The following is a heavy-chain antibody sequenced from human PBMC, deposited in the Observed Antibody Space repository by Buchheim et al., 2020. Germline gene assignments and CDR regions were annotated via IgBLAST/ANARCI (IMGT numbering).Heavy chain of an antibody. CDR2: INHSGST. Sequence: QVQLQQWGAGLLKPSETLSLTCAVYGGSFSGYYWSWIRQPPGKGLEWIGEINHSGSTNSNPSLKSRVTISVDTSKKQFSLKLSSVTAADTAVYYCARGRGYCSSTSCYGNWFDPWGQGTL. J-gene: IGHJ5*02. CDR1: GGSFSGYY. D-gene: IGHD2-2*01. CDR3: ARGRGYCSSTSCYGNWFDP. V-gene: IGHV4-34*01.